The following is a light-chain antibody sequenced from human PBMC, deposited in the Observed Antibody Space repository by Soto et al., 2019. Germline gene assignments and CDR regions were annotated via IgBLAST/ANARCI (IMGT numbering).Light chain of an antibody. CDR2: EIV. J-gene: IGLJ3*02. V-gene: IGLV2-14*01. CDR3: TSYTNRGGLWV. CDR1: SDDIGAYDR. Sequence: QSALTQPASVSGSPGQSITISCTGTSDDIGAYDRVSWFQHSPGEAPKIIIYEIVRRPAVISNRFSGSKSGNIASLTIFGLQADDEADDYCTSYTNRGGLWVFGGGTKLTVL.